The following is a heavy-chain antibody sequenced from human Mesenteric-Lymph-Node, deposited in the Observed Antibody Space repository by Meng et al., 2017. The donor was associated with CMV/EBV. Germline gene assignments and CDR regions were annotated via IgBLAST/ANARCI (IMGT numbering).Heavy chain of an antibody. D-gene: IGHD3-9*01. CDR2: IYYSGST. CDR1: GGSISSSSYY. V-gene: IGHV4-39*07. J-gene: IGHJ4*02. Sequence: SETLSLTCTVSGGSISSSSYYWGWIRRPPGKGLEWIGSIYYSGSTYYNPSLKSRVTISVDTSKNQFSLKLSSVTAADTAVYYCARGPSKLRYFDLLLWGWGQGTLVTVSS. CDR3: ARGPSKLRYFDLLLWG.